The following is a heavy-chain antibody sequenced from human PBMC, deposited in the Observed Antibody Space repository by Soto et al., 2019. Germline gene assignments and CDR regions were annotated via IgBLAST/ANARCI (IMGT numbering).Heavy chain of an antibody. J-gene: IGHJ4*02. CDR3: VRGDHRGD. D-gene: IGHD2-21*01. CDR1: GFTFSDYT. V-gene: IGHV3-21*01. CDR2: VNRGGTSM. Sequence: GGSLRLSCAVSGFTFSDYTMNWARQAPGKGLEWVSSVNRGGTSMYYSASVKGRFIISRDNTKRSLYLQLNSLRVDDTAVYYCVRGDHRGDWGRGTLVTVSS.